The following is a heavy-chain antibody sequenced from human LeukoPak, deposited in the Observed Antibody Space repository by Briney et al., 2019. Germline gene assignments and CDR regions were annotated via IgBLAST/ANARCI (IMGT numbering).Heavy chain of an antibody. CDR1: GFTFSSYN. Sequence: GGSLRLSCAASGFTFSSYNMNWVRQAPGKGLEWVSSIGTTSDYIYYADSLKGRFTISRDNAKNSLYLQMNSLRAEDTAVYYCARWVAVAGSGDYWGQGTLVTVSS. CDR2: IGTTSDYI. D-gene: IGHD6-19*01. J-gene: IGHJ4*02. V-gene: IGHV3-21*01. CDR3: ARWVAVAGSGDY.